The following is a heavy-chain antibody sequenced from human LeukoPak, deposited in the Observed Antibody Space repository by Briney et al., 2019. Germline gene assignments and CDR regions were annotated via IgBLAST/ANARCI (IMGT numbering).Heavy chain of an antibody. CDR1: GGSISSGGYS. J-gene: IGHJ4*02. D-gene: IGHD4-23*01. CDR2: IYHSGST. CDR3: ARGTNYGGNFDY. V-gene: IGHV4-30-2*01. Sequence: PSETLSLTCAVSGGSISSGGYSGSWIRHPPGKGLEWIGYIYHSGSTYYNPSLKSRVTISVDRSKNQFSLKLSSVTAADTAVYYCARGTNYGGNFDYWGQGTLVTVSS.